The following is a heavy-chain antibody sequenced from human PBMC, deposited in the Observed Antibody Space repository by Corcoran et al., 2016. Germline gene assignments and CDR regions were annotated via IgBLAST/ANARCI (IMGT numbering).Heavy chain of an antibody. CDR3: ARTDSNYYYYGMDV. CDR1: GYTFTGYY. Sequence: QVQLVQSGAEVKKPGASVKVSCKASGYTFTGYYMHWVRLAPGQGLEWMGWINPNSGGTNYAQKFQGWVTMTRDTSISTAYMELSRLRSDDTAVYYCARTDSNYYYYGMDVWGQGTTVTVSS. V-gene: IGHV1-2*04. D-gene: IGHD4-4*01. CDR2: INPNSGGT. J-gene: IGHJ6*02.